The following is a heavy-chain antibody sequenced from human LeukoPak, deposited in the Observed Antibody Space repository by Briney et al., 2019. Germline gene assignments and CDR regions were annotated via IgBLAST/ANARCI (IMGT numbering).Heavy chain of an antibody. V-gene: IGHV1-69*13. CDR2: IIPIFGTA. CDR3: ASIKEGHSSSLFRFDY. J-gene: IGHJ4*02. Sequence: ASVKVSCKASGGTFSSYAISWVRQAPGQGVEWMGGIIPIFGTANYAQKFQGRVTITADESTSTAYMELSSLRSEDTAVYYCASIKEGHSSSLFRFDYWGQGTLVTVSS. D-gene: IGHD6-6*01. CDR1: GGTFSSYA.